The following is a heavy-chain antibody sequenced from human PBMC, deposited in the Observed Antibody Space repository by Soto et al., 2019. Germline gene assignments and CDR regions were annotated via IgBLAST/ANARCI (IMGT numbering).Heavy chain of an antibody. Sequence: SETLSLTCAVYGVSFSGYYWSWIRQPPGKGLEWIGEINHSGSTNCNPSLKSRVTISVDTPKNQFSLKLSSVTAADTAVYYCARVAQGYCSSTSCSYFDYWGQGTLVPVSS. CDR2: INHSGST. CDR1: GVSFSGYY. D-gene: IGHD2-2*01. V-gene: IGHV4-34*01. J-gene: IGHJ4*02. CDR3: ARVAQGYCSSTSCSYFDY.